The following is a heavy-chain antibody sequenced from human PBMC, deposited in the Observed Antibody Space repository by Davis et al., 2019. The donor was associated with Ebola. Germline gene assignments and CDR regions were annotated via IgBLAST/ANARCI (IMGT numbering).Heavy chain of an antibody. CDR1: EITFKEYS. V-gene: IGHV3-30*16. CDR2: ISSDGRNR. J-gene: IGHJ5*02. Sequence: GGSLRLSCVASEITFKEYSVNWVRQAPGKGLEWVAIISSDGRNRFYADSVKGRFTISRDNSKNTVYLQMNSLRPDDTATYYCAIDADFGEYGWFDPWGQGTLVIVSS. CDR3: AIDADFGEYGWFDP. D-gene: IGHD4-17*01.